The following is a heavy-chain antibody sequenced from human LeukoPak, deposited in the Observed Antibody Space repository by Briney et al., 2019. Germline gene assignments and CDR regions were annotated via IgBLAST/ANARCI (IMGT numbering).Heavy chain of an antibody. CDR1: GFIFNTYY. CDR2: INPEGGDR. J-gene: IGHJ4*02. Sequence: GGSLRLSRAACGFIFNTYYMVWARQAAGKGPEWVAQINPEGGDRSYVDSVKGRFTISRDNAKNSLYLQMSSLRAEDTAVYYCVSPYGKRFDYWGQGTLVTVSP. D-gene: IGHD4-17*01. V-gene: IGHV3-7*01. CDR3: VSPYGKRFDY.